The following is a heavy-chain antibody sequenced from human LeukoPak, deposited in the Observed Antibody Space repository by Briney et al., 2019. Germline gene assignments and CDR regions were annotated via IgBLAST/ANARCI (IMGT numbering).Heavy chain of an antibody. D-gene: IGHD2-8*01. CDR2: INHSGST. Sequence: PSETLSLTCAVYGGSFSGYYWSWIRQPPGMGLEWIGEINHSGSTNYNPSLKSRVTISVDTSKNQFSLKLSSVTAADTAVYYCARGPATDIVLMVYAMSRHFDYWGQGTLVTVSS. J-gene: IGHJ4*02. V-gene: IGHV4-34*01. CDR1: GGSFSGYY. CDR3: ARGPATDIVLMVYAMSRHFDY.